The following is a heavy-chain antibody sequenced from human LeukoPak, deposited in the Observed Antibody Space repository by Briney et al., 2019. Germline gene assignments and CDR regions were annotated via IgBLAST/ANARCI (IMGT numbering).Heavy chain of an antibody. V-gene: IGHV3-11*03. D-gene: IGHD3-22*01. CDR1: GFTFSDYY. J-gene: IGHJ4*02. CDR2: ISSSSSYT. Sequence: GGSLRLSCAASGFTFSDYYMSWIRQAPGKGLEWVSYISSSSSYTNYADSVKGRFTISRDNAKNSLYLQMNILRAEDTAVYYCARPLSYYYDSSGPQGYWGQGTLVTVSS. CDR3: ARPLSYYYDSSGPQGY.